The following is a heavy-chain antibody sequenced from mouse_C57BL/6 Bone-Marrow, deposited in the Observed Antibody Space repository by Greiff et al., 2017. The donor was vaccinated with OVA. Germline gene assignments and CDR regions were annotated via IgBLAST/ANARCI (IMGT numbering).Heavy chain of an antibody. CDR3: ARDHTTVVATPLAY. D-gene: IGHD1-1*01. Sequence: EVMLVESGGGLVKPGGSLKLSCAASGFTFSSYAMSWVRQTPEKRLEWVATISAGGGYTYYPHNVKGRSTISRDNAKNKLYLQMSHLKSEDTAVYYCARDHTTVVATPLAYWGQGTLVTVSA. CDR1: GFTFSSYA. CDR2: ISAGGGYT. V-gene: IGHV5-4*01. J-gene: IGHJ3*01.